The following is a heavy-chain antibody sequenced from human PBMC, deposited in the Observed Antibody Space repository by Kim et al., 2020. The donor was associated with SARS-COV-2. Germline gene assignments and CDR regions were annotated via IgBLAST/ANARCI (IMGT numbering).Heavy chain of an antibody. CDR3: ATRSSTYFDY. J-gene: IGHJ4*02. V-gene: IGHV1-3*01. CDR2: T. D-gene: IGHD6-13*01. Sequence: TKTSQTFQSRVTITRETCASTAYMELSSLRSADTAVYYCATRSSTYFDYWGQGTLVTVSS.